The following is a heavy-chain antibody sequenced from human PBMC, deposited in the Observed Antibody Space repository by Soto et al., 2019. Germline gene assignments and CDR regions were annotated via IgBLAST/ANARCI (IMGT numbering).Heavy chain of an antibody. V-gene: IGHV1-69*13. Sequence: SVKVSCKASGGTFSSYAISWVRQAPGQGLEWMGGIIPIFGTANYAQKFQGRVTITADESTSTAYMELSSLRSEDTAVYYCARSWDLNYYYYGMDFWGQGTTVTVSS. CDR2: IIPIFGTA. CDR1: GGTFSSYA. D-gene: IGHD1-26*01. J-gene: IGHJ6*02. CDR3: ARSWDLNYYYYGMDF.